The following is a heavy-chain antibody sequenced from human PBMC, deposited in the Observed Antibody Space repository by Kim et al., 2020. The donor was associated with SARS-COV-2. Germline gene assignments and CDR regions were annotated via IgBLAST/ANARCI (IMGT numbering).Heavy chain of an antibody. CDR2: IIPIFGTA. D-gene: IGHD3-10*01. Sequence: SVKVSCKASGGTFSSYAISWVRQAPGQGLEWMGGIIPIFGTANYAQKFQGRVTITADKSTSTAYMELSSLRSGDTAVYYCARQNMVRGVISWFDPWGQGTLVTVSS. V-gene: IGHV1-69*06. J-gene: IGHJ5*02. CDR3: ARQNMVRGVISWFDP. CDR1: GGTFSSYA.